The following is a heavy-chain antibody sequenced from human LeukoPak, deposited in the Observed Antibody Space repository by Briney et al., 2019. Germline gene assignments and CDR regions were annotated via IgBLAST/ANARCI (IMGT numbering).Heavy chain of an antibody. J-gene: IGHJ6*03. CDR1: GFTFDDYA. CDR3: ARGRNYYYMDV. CDR2: ISWNSGSI. D-gene: IGHD3-10*01. Sequence: GGSLRLSCAASGFTFDDYAMHCVRQAPGEGLEWVSGISWNSGSIAYADSVEGRFTISRDNAKNSLYLQMNSLRAEDTAVYYCARGRNYYYMDVWGKGTTVTVSS. V-gene: IGHV3-9*01.